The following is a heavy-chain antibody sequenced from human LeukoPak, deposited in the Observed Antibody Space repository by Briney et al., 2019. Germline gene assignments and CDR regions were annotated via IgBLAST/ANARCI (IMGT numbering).Heavy chain of an antibody. Sequence: SETLSLTCTVSGGSIANNTFYWGWLRQPPGKGLEWIGSNYHTGPTYYNPSLKSRVTISVDTSKNQFSLKLSSVPAADTAVYYCARVLIWFGQLQNWFDPWGPGTLVTVSS. CDR1: GGSIANNTFY. CDR3: ARVLIWFGQLQNWFDP. CDR2: NYHTGPT. J-gene: IGHJ5*02. D-gene: IGHD3-10*01. V-gene: IGHV4-39*07.